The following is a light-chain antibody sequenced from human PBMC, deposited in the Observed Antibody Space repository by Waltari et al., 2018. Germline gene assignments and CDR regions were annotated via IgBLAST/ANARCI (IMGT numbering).Light chain of an antibody. J-gene: IGKJ5*01. Sequence: ETVMTQSPSTLSLSPGDRATLSCRASQSVSTNLAWYQKKPGQAPRLLIYGASIRATGIPARFSGRGAGTEFTLTISSLQSEDFAVYYCQQYNNWPPNTFGQGTRLEIK. CDR1: QSVSTN. CDR2: GAS. CDR3: QQYNNWPPNT. V-gene: IGKV3-15*01.